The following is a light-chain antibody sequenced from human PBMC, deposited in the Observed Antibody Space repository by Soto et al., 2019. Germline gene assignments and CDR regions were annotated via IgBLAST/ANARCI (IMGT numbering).Light chain of an antibody. CDR2: DVS. CDR3: SSYTSTSTYV. CDR1: SSDIGNYNY. J-gene: IGLJ1*01. Sequence: QSVLTQPDSVSGSPGQSVAISCTAASSDIGNYNYVSWYQQRPGKVHKLIIHDVSDRPSGVSDRFSGSKSGNTTSLTISGLQAEDEADYYCSSYTSTSTYVFGTGTKVNVL. V-gene: IGLV2-14*03.